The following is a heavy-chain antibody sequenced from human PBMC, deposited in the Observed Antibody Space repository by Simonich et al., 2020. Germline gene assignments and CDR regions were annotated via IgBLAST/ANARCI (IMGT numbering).Heavy chain of an antibody. CDR2: IKQDGSEK. CDR1: GFTFSSYW. D-gene: IGHD3-10*01. V-gene: IGHV3-7*01. CDR3: ARDGPGTAYYYYMDV. J-gene: IGHJ6*03. Sequence: EVQLVESGGGLVQPGGSLRLSCAASGFTFSSYWMSWVRQAPGKGLEWVANIKQDGSEKYYVDSVKGRFTISRDNAKNSLYLQMDSLRAEDTAVYYCARDGPGTAYYYYMDVWGKGTTVTVSS.